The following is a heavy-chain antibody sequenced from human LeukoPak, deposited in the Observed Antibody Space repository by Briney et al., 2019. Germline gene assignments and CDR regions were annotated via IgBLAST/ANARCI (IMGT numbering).Heavy chain of an antibody. CDR1: GGSINNYY. V-gene: IGHV4-59*01. J-gene: IGHJ4*02. D-gene: IGHD2-15*01. CDR2: IYYTGTT. CDR3: ARVGYCDGGSCHFDY. Sequence: SETLSLTCTVSGGSINNYYWTWIRQPPGKGLEGIGYIYYTGTTSYNPSLTSRVTISVDTSKNQFSLKLTSVTAADTAVYYCARVGYCDGGSCHFDYWGQGTLVTVSS.